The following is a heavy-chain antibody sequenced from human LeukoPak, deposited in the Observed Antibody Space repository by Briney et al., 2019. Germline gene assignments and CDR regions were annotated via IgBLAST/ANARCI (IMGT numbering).Heavy chain of an antibody. Sequence: GGSLRLSCAASGFTVSSNYAMSWVRQAPGTGLEWVSAITGSGGSTYYGDSVKGRFTTSRDNSKNTLYLEMNSLRVEETAVYYCAKGSGGSRPYYFDYWGQGTLVTVSS. V-gene: IGHV3-23*01. D-gene: IGHD6-6*01. J-gene: IGHJ4*02. CDR3: AKGSGGSRPYYFDY. CDR2: ITGSGGST. CDR1: GFTVSSNYA.